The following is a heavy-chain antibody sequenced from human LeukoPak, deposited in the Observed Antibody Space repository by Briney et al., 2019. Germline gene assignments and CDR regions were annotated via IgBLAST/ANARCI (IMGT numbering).Heavy chain of an antibody. J-gene: IGHJ4*02. V-gene: IGHV4-4*07. CDR3: ARDDVDTPPFDY. Sequence: SETLSLTCTVSGASISSYFWSWIRQPAGKGLEWIGRIYVSGSSVYNPSLKSRVTISVDTSKNQLSLRLKSVTAADTAVYYCARDDVDTPPFDYLGQGTLVTVSS. CDR2: IYVSGSS. CDR1: GASISSYF. D-gene: IGHD5-18*01.